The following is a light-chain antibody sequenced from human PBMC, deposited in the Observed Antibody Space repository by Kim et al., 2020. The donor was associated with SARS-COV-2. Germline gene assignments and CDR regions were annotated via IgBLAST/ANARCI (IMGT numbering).Light chain of an antibody. Sequence: LAVSPGETATLSCRASQGISSSLAWYQQRPGQTPRLLIYAASTRAAGIPARFSGSGSGTEFTLTISSLQSEDFALYYCQQYNDWYTFGQGTKLEI. V-gene: IGKV3D-15*01. CDR3: QQYNDWYT. CDR2: AAS. J-gene: IGKJ2*01. CDR1: QGISSS.